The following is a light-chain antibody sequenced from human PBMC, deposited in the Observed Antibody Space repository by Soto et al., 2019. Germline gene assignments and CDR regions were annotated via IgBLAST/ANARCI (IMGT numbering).Light chain of an antibody. V-gene: IGKV3-20*01. CDR3: HQYSISLRT. Sequence: PGERGTLSCRASQSVSSNFLAWYQQKPGQAPRLLIYGASNRAAGIPDRFSGSGSGTDFTLTISRLEPEDFAVYYCHQYSISLRTFCQVTIVDI. J-gene: IGKJ1*01. CDR1: QSVSSNF. CDR2: GAS.